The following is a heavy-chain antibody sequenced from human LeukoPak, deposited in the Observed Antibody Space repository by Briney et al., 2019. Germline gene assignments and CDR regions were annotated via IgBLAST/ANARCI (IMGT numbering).Heavy chain of an antibody. D-gene: IGHD2-2*02. Sequence: PSETLSLTCTVSGGSISSGNYYWSWIRQPPGKGLEWIGYIYYSGSTYYNPSLKSLVTISVDTSKNQFSLKLSSVTAADTAVYYCARTAEEVVPAAILGYYYYYMDVWGKGTTVTVSS. CDR3: ARTAEEVVPAAILGYYYYYMDV. CDR1: GGSISSGNYY. CDR2: IYYSGST. V-gene: IGHV4-30-4*08. J-gene: IGHJ6*03.